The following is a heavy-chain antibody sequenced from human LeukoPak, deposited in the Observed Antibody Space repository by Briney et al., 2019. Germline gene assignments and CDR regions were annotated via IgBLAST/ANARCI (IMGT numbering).Heavy chain of an antibody. CDR3: ARDRGGYGYYFDF. CDR2: IKQDGSEK. D-gene: IGHD3-16*01. CDR1: GFTFSSYW. J-gene: IGHJ4*02. V-gene: IGHV3-7*01. Sequence: GGSLRLSCAASGFTFSSYWMSWVRQAPGKGLEWVANIKQDGSEKYYVDSVKGRFTISRDNAKNSLYLQMNSLRAEDAAVYYCARDRGGYGYYFDFWGQGTLVTVSS.